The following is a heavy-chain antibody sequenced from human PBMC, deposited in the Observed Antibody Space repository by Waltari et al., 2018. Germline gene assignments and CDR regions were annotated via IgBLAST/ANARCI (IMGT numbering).Heavy chain of an antibody. CDR2: ISGSGGST. V-gene: IGHV3-23*04. J-gene: IGHJ3*02. Sequence: EVQLVESGGGLVQPGGSLRLSCAASGFTFSSYAMSWVRQAPGKGLEWVSAISGSGGSTYYADAVKGRFTISRDNSKNTLYLQMNSLRAEDTAVYYCAKALPTYYDFWSGDDAFDIWGQGTMVTVSS. CDR1: GFTFSSYA. D-gene: IGHD3-3*01. CDR3: AKALPTYYDFWSGDDAFDI.